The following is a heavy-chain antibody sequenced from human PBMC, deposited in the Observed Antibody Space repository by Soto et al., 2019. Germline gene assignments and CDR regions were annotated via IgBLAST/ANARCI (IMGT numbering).Heavy chain of an antibody. V-gene: IGHV1-3*01. D-gene: IGHD4-17*01. Sequence: QVQLVQSGAEVKKPGASVKVSCKASGYTFTSYAMHWVRQAPGQRLEWMGWINAGNGNTKYSQKFQGRVTITRDTSASTAYRELISLRSEDTAVYYCARTVGYYYGMDVWGQGTTVTVSS. J-gene: IGHJ6*02. CDR2: INAGNGNT. CDR1: GYTFTSYA. CDR3: ARTVGYYYGMDV.